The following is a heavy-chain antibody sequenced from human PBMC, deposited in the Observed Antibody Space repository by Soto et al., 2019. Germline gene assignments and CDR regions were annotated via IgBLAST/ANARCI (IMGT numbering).Heavy chain of an antibody. CDR3: AIQKSTSGRGYRDY. J-gene: IGHJ4*02. V-gene: IGHV3-33*01. CDR1: GFTFSSYG. Sequence: QVQLVESGGGVVQPGRSLRLSCAASGFTFSSYGMHWVRQAPGTGLEWVALIWSAGSNQYYGNSVKGRFTISRDNSKNTLYWQMSSLRAEDTAVYYCAIQKSTSGRGYRDYWGQGTLVTVSS. CDR2: IWSAGSNQ. D-gene: IGHD5-12*01.